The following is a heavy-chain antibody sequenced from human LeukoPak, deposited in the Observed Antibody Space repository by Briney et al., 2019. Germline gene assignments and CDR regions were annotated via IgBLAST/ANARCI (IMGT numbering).Heavy chain of an antibody. Sequence: PGGSLRLSCAASGFTSSSYEMNWVRQAPGKGLEWVSCISSSGSTIYYADSVKGRFTISRDNAKNSLYLQMNSLRAEDTAVYYCARGGYSYSDYWGQGTLVTVSS. CDR3: ARGGYSYSDY. D-gene: IGHD1-1*01. CDR1: GFTSSSYE. CDR2: ISSSGSTI. J-gene: IGHJ4*02. V-gene: IGHV3-48*03.